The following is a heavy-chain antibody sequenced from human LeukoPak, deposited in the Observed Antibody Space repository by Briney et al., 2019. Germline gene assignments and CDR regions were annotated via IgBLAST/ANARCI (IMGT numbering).Heavy chain of an antibody. CDR1: GGSISSGSYY. D-gene: IGHD6-13*01. Sequence: SETLSLTCTVSGGSISSGSYYWSWIRQPAGKGLEWIGRIYISGSTNYNPSLKSRVTISIHTSKNQFSLKLSSVTAADTAVYYCARGTSTWYEGYFDYWGQGTLVTVSS. CDR2: IYISGST. CDR3: ARGTSTWYEGYFDY. V-gene: IGHV4-61*02. J-gene: IGHJ4*02.